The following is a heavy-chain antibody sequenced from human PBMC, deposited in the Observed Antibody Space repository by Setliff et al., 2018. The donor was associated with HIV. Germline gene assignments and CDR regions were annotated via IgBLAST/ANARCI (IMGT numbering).Heavy chain of an antibody. D-gene: IGHD3-16*01. Sequence: GGSLRLSCAGSGFTFSSSWMHWVRQAPGKGLVWVSRINGDGSFTVYADSVKGRFTISRDNSKNTLYLQMNSVRGEDTAVYYCTSWGVPRDGFVIWGHGTKVTVSS. J-gene: IGHJ3*02. CDR3: TSWGVPRDGFVI. V-gene: IGHV3-74*01. CDR1: GFTFSSSW. CDR2: INGDGSFT.